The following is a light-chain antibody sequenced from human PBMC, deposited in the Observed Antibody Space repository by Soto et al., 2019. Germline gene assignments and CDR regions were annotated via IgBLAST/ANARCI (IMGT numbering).Light chain of an antibody. CDR3: QQRSNCPSIT. CDR1: QSVSSN. V-gene: IGKV3D-11*02. Sequence: VRTQSPGTLSVSPGERATLSCTASQSVSSNLAWYQQKPGQAPRLLIHDASNRATGIPVRFSGSGAGTDFTLTISSLEQEDSAVYYCQQRSNCPSITFGQGTRLEIK. J-gene: IGKJ5*01. CDR2: DAS.